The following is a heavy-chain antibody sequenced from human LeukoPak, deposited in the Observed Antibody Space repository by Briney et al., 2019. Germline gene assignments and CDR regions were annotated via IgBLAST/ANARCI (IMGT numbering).Heavy chain of an antibody. Sequence: GVLRLSCPASGFTFSSYVMHWVRQAPGKGLEWVAVISYDGSNRYYADSVKGRFSISRDNSKDTLYLQMNSLRAEDTAVYYCARPGIAAAGTGYFEYWGQGTLVTVSS. CDR2: ISYDGSNR. J-gene: IGHJ4*02. V-gene: IGHV3-30*03. CDR1: GFTFSSYV. CDR3: ARPGIAAAGTGYFEY. D-gene: IGHD6-13*01.